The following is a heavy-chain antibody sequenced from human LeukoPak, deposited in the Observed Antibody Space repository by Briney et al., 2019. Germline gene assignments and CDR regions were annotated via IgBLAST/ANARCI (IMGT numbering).Heavy chain of an antibody. CDR3: ARDNEKHYDFWSGYYVERGYYYMDV. CDR2: ISSSSTI. D-gene: IGHD3-3*01. J-gene: IGHJ6*03. CDR1: GFTFNSYS. V-gene: IGHV3-48*01. Sequence: GGSLRLSCAASGFTFNSYSMNWVRQAPGKGLEWVSYISSSSTIYYADSVKGRFTISRDNAKNSLYLQMNSLRAEDTAVYYCARDNEKHYDFWSGYYVERGYYYMDVWGKGTTVTVSS.